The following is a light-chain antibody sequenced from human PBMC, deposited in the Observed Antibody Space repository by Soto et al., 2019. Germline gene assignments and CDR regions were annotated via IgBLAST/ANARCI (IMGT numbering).Light chain of an antibody. J-gene: IGKJ1*01. CDR2: KAS. V-gene: IGKV1-5*03. CDR3: QHYYSYSES. Sequence: DIQMTQSPSTLSGSVGDRVTITCRASQTISSWLAWYQQKPGKAPKLLIYKASTLKSGVPSRFSGSGAGPEFTLTISRLQPDDFASYYCQHYYSYSESFGQGTKVELK. CDR1: QTISSW.